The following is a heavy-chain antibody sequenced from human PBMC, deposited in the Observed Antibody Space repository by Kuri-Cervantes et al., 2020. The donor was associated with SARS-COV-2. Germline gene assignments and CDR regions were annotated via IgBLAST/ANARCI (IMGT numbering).Heavy chain of an antibody. V-gene: IGHV4-34*01. CDR2: INHSGST. J-gene: IGHJ4*02. Sequence: SETLSLTCAVYGGSFSGYYWSWIRQPPGKGLEWMGEINHSGSTNYNPSPKSRVTISVDKSKNQFSLKLSSVTAADTAVYYCASKVGYSYGTFFDYWGQGTLVTVSS. CDR1: GGSFSGYY. D-gene: IGHD5-18*01. CDR3: ASKVGYSYGTFFDY.